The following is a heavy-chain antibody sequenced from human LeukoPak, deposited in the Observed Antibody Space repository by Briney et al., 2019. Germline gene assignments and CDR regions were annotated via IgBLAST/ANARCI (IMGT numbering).Heavy chain of an antibody. Sequence: PGGFLRLSCAASGFTFDDYAMLWVRQAPGKGLEWVSGISWNSGSIGYADSVKGRFTISRDNAKNSLYLQMNSLGAEDTALYYCAKSRSTVTTEGTFDYWGQGTLVTVSS. CDR2: ISWNSGSI. J-gene: IGHJ4*02. CDR1: GFTFDDYA. V-gene: IGHV3-9*01. D-gene: IGHD4-17*01. CDR3: AKSRSTVTTEGTFDY.